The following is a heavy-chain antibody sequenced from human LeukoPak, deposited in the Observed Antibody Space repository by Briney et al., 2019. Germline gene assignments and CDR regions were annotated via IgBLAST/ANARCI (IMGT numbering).Heavy chain of an antibody. Sequence: ASVKVSCRASGYTFTAYYIHWVRQAPGQGLEWVGWVNPKSGGTSSAQEFQGRPTMTRDTSISTAYMELSRLRSDDTAVYYCARDWAYNDSSGYSGVDYWGQGTLVTVSS. J-gene: IGHJ4*02. V-gene: IGHV1-2*02. D-gene: IGHD3-22*01. CDR2: VNPKSGGT. CDR1: GYTFTAYY. CDR3: ARDWAYNDSSGYSGVDY.